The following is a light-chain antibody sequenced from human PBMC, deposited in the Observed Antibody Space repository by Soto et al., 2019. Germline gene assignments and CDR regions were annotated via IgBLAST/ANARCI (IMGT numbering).Light chain of an antibody. CDR3: QEYTSYLWT. CDR1: HSISTW. Sequence: DIQMTQSPSTLSASVGDRVTVTCRASHSISTWLAWYQQKPGRAPKLLIYKAANFESGVPSRFSGSGSGTDFTLTISSLQPDDFATYYCQEYTSYLWTFGQGTKVDIK. J-gene: IGKJ1*01. CDR2: KAA. V-gene: IGKV1-5*03.